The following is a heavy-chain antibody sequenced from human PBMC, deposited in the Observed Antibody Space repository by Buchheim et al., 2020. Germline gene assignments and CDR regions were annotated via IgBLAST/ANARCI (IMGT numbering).Heavy chain of an antibody. V-gene: IGHV3-74*01. D-gene: IGHD6-19*01. J-gene: IGHJ6*02. CDR1: GFTFGRYW. Sequence: EVQLVEAGGGLVQPGGSLRLSCVASGFTFGRYWMHWVRQTPGEGLVWVSRISGDGSTTAYADSVKGRFTSSRDNAKNTLYLQMNSLRVEDTAVYYCARFATITVAGTYYSPAMDVWGRGTT. CDR2: ISGDGSTT. CDR3: ARFATITVAGTYYSPAMDV.